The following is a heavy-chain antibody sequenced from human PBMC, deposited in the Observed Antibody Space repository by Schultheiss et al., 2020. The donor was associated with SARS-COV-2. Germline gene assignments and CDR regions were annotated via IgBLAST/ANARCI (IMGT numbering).Heavy chain of an antibody. CDR2: ISGSGGST. D-gene: IGHD4-23*01. Sequence: GGSLRLSCAASGFTFSSYAMSWVRQAPGKGLEWVSAISGSGGSTYYADSVKGRFTISRDNAKNSLYLQMNSLRAEDTAVYYCARGGGNAGFDYWGQGTLVTVSS. V-gene: IGHV3-23*01. J-gene: IGHJ4*02. CDR3: ARGGGNAGFDY. CDR1: GFTFSSYA.